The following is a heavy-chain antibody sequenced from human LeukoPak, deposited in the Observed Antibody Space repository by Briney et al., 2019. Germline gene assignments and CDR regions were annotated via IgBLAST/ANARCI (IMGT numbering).Heavy chain of an antibody. D-gene: IGHD6-19*01. CDR1: GFTFSTYG. Sequence: PGGSLRLSCAASGFTFSTYGMHWVRQAPGKGLEWVAVISYDGSDKYYADSVKGRFTISRDNSKNTLYLQMNSLRAEDTAVYYCARSLRLSGWHRERDYWGQGTLVTVSS. CDR3: ARSLRLSGWHRERDY. V-gene: IGHV3-30*03. J-gene: IGHJ4*02. CDR2: ISYDGSDK.